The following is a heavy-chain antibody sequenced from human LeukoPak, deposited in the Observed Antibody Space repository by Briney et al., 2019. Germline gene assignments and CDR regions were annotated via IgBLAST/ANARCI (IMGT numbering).Heavy chain of an antibody. CDR3: AKVDTAMGAGDY. CDR2: ISYDGSNK. CDR1: GFTFSSYG. Sequence: GRSLRLSCAASGFTFSSYGMHWVRQAPGKGLEWVAAISYDGSNKYYADSVKGRFTISRDNSKNTLYLQMNSLRAEDTAVYYCAKVDTAMGAGDYWGQGTLVTVSS. J-gene: IGHJ4*02. D-gene: IGHD5-18*01. V-gene: IGHV3-30*18.